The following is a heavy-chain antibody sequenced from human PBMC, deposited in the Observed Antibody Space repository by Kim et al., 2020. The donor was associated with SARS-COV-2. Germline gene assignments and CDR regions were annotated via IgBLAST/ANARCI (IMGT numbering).Heavy chain of an antibody. CDR3: AKDSPVYSSSWRGYYFDY. V-gene: IGHV3-23*01. CDR2: ISGSGGST. J-gene: IGHJ4*02. Sequence: GGSLRLSCAASGFTFSSYAMSWVRQAPGKGLEWVSAISGSGGSTYYADSVKGRFTISRDNSKNTLYLQMNSLRAEDTAVYYCAKDSPVYSSSWRGYYFDYWGQGTLVTVSS. D-gene: IGHD6-13*01. CDR1: GFTFSSYA.